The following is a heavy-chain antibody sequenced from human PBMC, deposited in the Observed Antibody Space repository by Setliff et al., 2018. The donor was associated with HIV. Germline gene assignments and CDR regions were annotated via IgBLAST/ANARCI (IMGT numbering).Heavy chain of an antibody. J-gene: IGHJ4*02. CDR3: ARYSPRGYTLTGPY. CDR1: GGSVSSGSYY. D-gene: IGHD6-25*01. V-gene: IGHV4-61*01. CDR2: IYYSGST. Sequence: SETLSLTCTVSGGSVSSGSYYWSWIRQPPGKGLEWIGYIYYSGSTKHNPSLKSRVTISLDTSKNQFSLKLTSVTAADTAVYYCARYSPRGYTLTGPYWGQGTLVTISS.